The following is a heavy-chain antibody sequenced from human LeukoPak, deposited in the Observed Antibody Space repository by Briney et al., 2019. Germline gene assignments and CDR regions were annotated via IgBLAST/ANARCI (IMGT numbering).Heavy chain of an antibody. J-gene: IGHJ4*02. CDR1: GYSISSGYY. Sequence: SETLSLTCTVSGYSISSGYYWGWIRPPPGKGLEWIGSIYHSGSTYYNPSLKSRVTISVDTSKNQFSLKLSSVTAADTAVYYCASGIPEDYWGQGTLVTVSS. D-gene: IGHD1-14*01. CDR2: IYHSGST. CDR3: ASGIPEDY. V-gene: IGHV4-38-2*02.